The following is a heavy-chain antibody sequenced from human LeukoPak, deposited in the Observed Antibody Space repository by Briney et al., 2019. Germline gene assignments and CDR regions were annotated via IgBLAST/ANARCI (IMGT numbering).Heavy chain of an antibody. V-gene: IGHV3-33*01. D-gene: IGHD3-3*01. CDR1: GFTFSSYG. Sequence: PGGSLRLSCAASGFTFSSYGMHWVRQAPGKGLEWVAVIWYDGSNKYYADSVKGRFTISRDNSKNTLYLQMNSLRAEDTAVYYCARSYYDFWSGYYTLDYWGQGTLVTVSS. CDR2: IWYDGSNK. CDR3: ARSYYDFWSGYYTLDY. J-gene: IGHJ4*02.